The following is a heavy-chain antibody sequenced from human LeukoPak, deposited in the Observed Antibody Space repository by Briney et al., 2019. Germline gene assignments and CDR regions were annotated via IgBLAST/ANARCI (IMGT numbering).Heavy chain of an antibody. CDR3: AREGEYYCSGGSCYSGIHFDY. V-gene: IGHV3-23*01. Sequence: GGSLRLSCAASGFTFSSYAMSWVRQAPGKGLEWVSAISGSGGSTYYADSVKGRFTISRDKSKNTLYLQMNSLRAEDTAVYYCAREGEYYCSGGSCYSGIHFDYWGQGTLVTVSS. D-gene: IGHD2-15*01. CDR2: ISGSGGST. CDR1: GFTFSSYA. J-gene: IGHJ4*02.